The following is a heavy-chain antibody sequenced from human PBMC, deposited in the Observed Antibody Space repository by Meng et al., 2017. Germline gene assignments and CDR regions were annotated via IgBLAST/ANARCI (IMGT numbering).Heavy chain of an antibody. Sequence: GGSPRLSCAASGFTFSSYSMNWVRQAPGKGLEWVSSISSSSYIYYADSVKGRFTISRDNAKNSLYLQMNSLRAEDTAVYYCARSEGATVTPGDYYYYGMDVWGQGTTVTVSS. CDR3: ARSEGATVTPGDYYYYGMDV. D-gene: IGHD4-17*01. V-gene: IGHV3-21*01. CDR2: ISSSSYI. CDR1: GFTFSSYS. J-gene: IGHJ6*02.